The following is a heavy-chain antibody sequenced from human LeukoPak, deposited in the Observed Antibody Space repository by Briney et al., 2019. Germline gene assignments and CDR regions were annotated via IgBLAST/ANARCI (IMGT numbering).Heavy chain of an antibody. V-gene: IGHV1-18*04. J-gene: IGHJ4*02. Sequence: ASVKVSCKASGYTFTSYYMHWVRLAPGQGLEWMGWISAYNGNTNYAQKLQGRVTMTTDTSTSTAYMELRSLRSDDTAVYYCARAFWSGYSIDYWGQGTLVTVSS. CDR1: GYTFTSYY. D-gene: IGHD3-3*01. CDR3: ARAFWSGYSIDY. CDR2: ISAYNGNT.